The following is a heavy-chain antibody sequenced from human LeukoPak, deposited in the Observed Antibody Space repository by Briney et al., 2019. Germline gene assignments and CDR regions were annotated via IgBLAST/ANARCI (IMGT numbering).Heavy chain of an antibody. V-gene: IGHV3-23*01. CDR2: ISGSGGST. D-gene: IGHD6-19*01. J-gene: IGHJ3*02. CDR3: AKDFGISGPAVAYAFDI. Sequence: AGGSLRLSCAASGFTFSSCAMTWVRQAPGKGLEWVSAISGSGGSTYYADSVKGRFTISRDNPKNTLYLQMNSLRAEETAVYYCAKDFGISGPAVAYAFDIWRQGTMVTVSS. CDR1: GFTFSSCA.